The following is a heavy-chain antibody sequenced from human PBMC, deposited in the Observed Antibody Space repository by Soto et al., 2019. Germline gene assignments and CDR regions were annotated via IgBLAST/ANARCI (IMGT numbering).Heavy chain of an antibody. CDR2: ISYDGSNK. D-gene: IGHD3-10*01. Sequence: GGSLRLSCAASGFTFSSYGMHWVRQAPGKGLEWVAVISYDGSNKYYADSVKGRFTISRDNSKNTLYLQMNRLRAEDTAVYYCAKGDAGLLWFGESIDYWGQGTLVTVSS. J-gene: IGHJ4*02. CDR3: AKGDAGLLWFGESIDY. CDR1: GFTFSSYG. V-gene: IGHV3-30*18.